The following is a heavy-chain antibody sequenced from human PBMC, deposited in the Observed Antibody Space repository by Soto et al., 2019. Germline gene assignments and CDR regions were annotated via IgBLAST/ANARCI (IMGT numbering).Heavy chain of an antibody. CDR3: ARSLYSSSWYHSGNSYYYYGMDV. CDR2: IIAFSDIV. J-gene: IGHJ6*02. V-gene: IGHV1-69*12. D-gene: IGHD6-13*01. CDR1: GGTFGIYA. Sequence: QVQLVQSGAEVKKPGSSVKVSCKASGGTFGIYAITWVRQAPGQGLEWMGGIIAFSDIVNYTKQLQGRVTITADESTNTAYMALSSLRSEDTAVYYCARSLYSSSWYHSGNSYYYYGMDVWGQGTTVTVSS.